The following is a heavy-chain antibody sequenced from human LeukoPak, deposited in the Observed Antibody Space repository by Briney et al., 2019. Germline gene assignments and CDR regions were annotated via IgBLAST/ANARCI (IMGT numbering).Heavy chain of an antibody. CDR3: ARAQYSGSYHEPFDY. J-gene: IGHJ4*02. CDR2: IIPIFGTA. D-gene: IGHD1-26*01. Sequence: SVKVSCRASGGTFSSYAISWVRQAPGQGLEWMGGIIPIFGTANYAQKFQGRVTITADESTSTAYMELSSLRSEDTAVYYCARAQYSGSYHEPFDYWGQGTLVTVSS. CDR1: GGTFSSYA. V-gene: IGHV1-69*13.